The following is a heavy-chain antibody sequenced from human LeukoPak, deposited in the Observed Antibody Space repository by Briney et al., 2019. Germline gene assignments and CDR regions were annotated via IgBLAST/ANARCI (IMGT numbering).Heavy chain of an antibody. CDR1: GYTFTSYY. J-gene: IGHJ2*01. V-gene: IGHV1-46*01. Sequence: GASVKVSCKASGYTFTSYYMHWVRQAPGQGLEWMGIINPSGGSTSYAQKFQGRVTMTRDTSTSTVYMELSSLRSEDTAVYYCARGPITMIVVVTPGWYFDLWGRGTLVTVSS. CDR2: INPSGGST. D-gene: IGHD3-22*01. CDR3: ARGPITMIVVVTPGWYFDL.